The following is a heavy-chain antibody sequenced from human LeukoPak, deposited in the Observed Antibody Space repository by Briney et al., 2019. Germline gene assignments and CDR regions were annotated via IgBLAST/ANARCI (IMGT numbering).Heavy chain of an antibody. CDR3: ASTYRSSTSCYTGIFDY. Sequence: SQTLSLTCTVSGGSISSGDYYWSWIRQPPGKGLEWIGYIYYSGSTYYNPSLKSRVTISVDTSKNQFSLKLSSVTAADTAVYYCASTYRSSTSCYTGIFDYWGQGTLVTVSS. D-gene: IGHD2-2*02. J-gene: IGHJ4*02. V-gene: IGHV4-30-4*08. CDR1: GGSISSGDYY. CDR2: IYYSGST.